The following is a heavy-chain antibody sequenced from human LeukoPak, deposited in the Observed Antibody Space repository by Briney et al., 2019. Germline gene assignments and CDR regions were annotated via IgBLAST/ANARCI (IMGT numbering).Heavy chain of an antibody. CDR1: GYTLTMYD. V-gene: IGHV1-8*01. CDR3: ARDGGYGDQYYFDY. D-gene: IGHD5-12*01. Sequence: ASVTVSYKASGYTLTMYDIKWVTQARGQGSEGMGWMNPNRGNTGYAQKFQGRVTITRNTSISTAYMELSSLRSEDTAVYYCARDGGYGDQYYFDYWGQGTLVTVSS. CDR2: MNPNRGNT. J-gene: IGHJ4*02.